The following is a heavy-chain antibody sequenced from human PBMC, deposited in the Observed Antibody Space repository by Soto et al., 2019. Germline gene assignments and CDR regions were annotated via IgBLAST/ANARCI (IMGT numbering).Heavy chain of an antibody. CDR1: GYTFNTYD. CDR2: MNPESGST. D-gene: IGHD3-22*01. Sequence: ASVKVSCKASGYTFNTYDINWVRQATGQGLEWMGWMNPESGSTGFAQSFQGRITLTRNTSLNTVYMEVSSLTNEDTAVYFCARSGGSGYYSAPCCCLDFWGPGPTVTVSS. CDR3: ARSGGSGYYSAPCCCLDF. J-gene: IGHJ6*02. V-gene: IGHV1-8*01.